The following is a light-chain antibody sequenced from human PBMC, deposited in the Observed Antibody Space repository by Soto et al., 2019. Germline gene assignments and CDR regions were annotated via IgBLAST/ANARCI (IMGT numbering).Light chain of an antibody. CDR1: YSNIGAGYD. CDR2: ANT. CDR3: RSYDSNLSGSI. V-gene: IGLV1-40*01. J-gene: IGLJ2*01. Sequence: QSVLTQPPSVSGAPGQRVTISCTGSYSNIGAGYDVHWYQQLPGTAPKLLIYANTNRPSGVPDRISASKSGTSASLAITGLQAEDEADYYCRSYDSNLSGSIFGGGTKLTVL.